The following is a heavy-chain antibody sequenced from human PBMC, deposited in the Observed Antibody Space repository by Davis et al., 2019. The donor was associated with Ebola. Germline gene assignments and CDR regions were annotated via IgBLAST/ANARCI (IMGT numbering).Heavy chain of an antibody. D-gene: IGHD6-19*01. J-gene: IGHJ4*02. Sequence: MPSEILSLTCAVSGGSISSSYWWSWVRQHPGKGLEWIGEIYHTGSTNYNPSLKSRVTISVDKSKNQFSLKLSSVTAADTAVYFCARDREWLVQGYFDYWGQGTLVTVSS. V-gene: IGHV4-4*02. CDR1: GGSISSSYW. CDR2: IYHTGST. CDR3: ARDREWLVQGYFDY.